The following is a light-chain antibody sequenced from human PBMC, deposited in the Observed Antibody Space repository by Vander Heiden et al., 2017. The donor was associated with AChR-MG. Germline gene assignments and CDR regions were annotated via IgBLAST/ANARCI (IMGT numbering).Light chain of an antibody. CDR3: HQRSNWPLT. Sequence: EIVLTQSPATLSLSPGERATLSCRASQSVSSSLAWYQQKPGQAPRLLIYDASNRATGIPARFSGSGSGTDFTLTISSLEPEDFALYYCHQRSNWPLTFGGPTKLEIK. J-gene: IGKJ4*01. CDR1: QSVSSS. CDR2: DAS. V-gene: IGKV3-11*01.